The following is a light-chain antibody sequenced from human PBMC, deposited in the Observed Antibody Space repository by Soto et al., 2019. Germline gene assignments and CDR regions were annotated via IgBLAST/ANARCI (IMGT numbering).Light chain of an antibody. J-gene: IGKJ1*01. Sequence: EIVLTQSPGTLSLSPGERVTLSCRASQSVGNNLAWHQQKPGQAPRLLIYGASTRATGFPARFSGSGSGTEFTLTISSLQPDDFATYYCQQYNSYWTFGQGTRWIS. CDR2: GAS. V-gene: IGKV3-15*01. CDR3: QQYNSYWT. CDR1: QSVGNN.